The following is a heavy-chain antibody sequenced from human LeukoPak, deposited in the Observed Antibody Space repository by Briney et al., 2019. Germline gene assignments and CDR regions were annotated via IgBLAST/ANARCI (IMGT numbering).Heavy chain of an antibody. D-gene: IGHD6-19*01. J-gene: IGHJ4*02. V-gene: IGHV3-23*01. CDR2: IVGSGGIT. Sequence: GGSLRLSCVASGFTFGSFAIYWIRQAPGKGLEWVSGIVGSGGITYYADSVQGRFIISRDNSKNTVYLQMNSLRDEDTGIYYCAKMTVGYSSGRYPGWPADSWGQGVPVTVSS. CDR3: AKMTVGYSSGRYPGWPADS. CDR1: GFTFGSFA.